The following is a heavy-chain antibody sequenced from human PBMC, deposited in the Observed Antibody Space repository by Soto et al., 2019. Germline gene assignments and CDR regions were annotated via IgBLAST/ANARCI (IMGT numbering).Heavy chain of an antibody. V-gene: IGHV4-31*03. CDR1: GGSISSGGYY. D-gene: IGHD3-22*01. CDR3: ARGPQRSGYRPLLN. Sequence: QVQLQESGPGLVKPSQTLSLTCTVSGGSISSGGYYWSWIRQHPGKGLEWIGYISYSGSTYYNPSLKSRVTVSVETSNNQFSLKLSAVTAADTAVYFCARGPQRSGYRPLLNWGQGTLVTLSS. J-gene: IGHJ1*01. CDR2: ISYSGST.